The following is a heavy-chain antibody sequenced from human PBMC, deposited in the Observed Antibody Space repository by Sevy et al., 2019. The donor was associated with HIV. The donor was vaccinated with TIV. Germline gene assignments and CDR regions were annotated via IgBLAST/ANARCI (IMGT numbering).Heavy chain of an antibody. CDR1: RFTFKTYW. CDR2: IKEDGSAK. J-gene: IGHJ4*01. D-gene: IGHD3-10*01. V-gene: IGHV3-7*01. CDR3: AGDSPGYGRYSY. Sequence: GGSLRLSCAASRFTFKTYWMSWVRQAPGKGLEWVGNIKEDGSAKYYADSVRGRFTTSRDNAKKSLYLQMCSMTVEDTAVYYYAGDSPGYGRYSYWGHGTLVTVSS.